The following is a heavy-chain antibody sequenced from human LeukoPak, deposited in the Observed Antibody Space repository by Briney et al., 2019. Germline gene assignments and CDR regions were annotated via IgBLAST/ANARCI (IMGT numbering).Heavy chain of an antibody. V-gene: IGHV1-3*01. D-gene: IGHD2-2*01. CDR3: ARELGYCSSTSCYGYNWFDP. J-gene: IGHJ5*02. Sequence: ASVKVSCKASGYTFTSYAMHWVRQAPGQRLEWMGWINAGNGNTKYSQKFQGRVTITRDTSASTAYMELSSLRSEDTAGYYCARELGYCSSTSCYGYNWFDPWGQGTLVTVFS. CDR1: GYTFTSYA. CDR2: INAGNGNT.